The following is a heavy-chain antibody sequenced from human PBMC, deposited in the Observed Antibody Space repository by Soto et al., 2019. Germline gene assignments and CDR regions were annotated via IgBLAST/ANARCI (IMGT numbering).Heavy chain of an antibody. V-gene: IGHV3-23*01. D-gene: IGHD3-22*01. Sequence: GGSLRLSCAASGFTFSSYAMSWVRQAPGKGLEWVSAISGSGGSTYYADSVKGRFTISRDNSKNTLYLQMNSLRAEDTAVYYCAKDLSTYYYDSSGSPGYWGQGTLVTVS. J-gene: IGHJ4*02. CDR1: GFTFSSYA. CDR2: ISGSGGST. CDR3: AKDLSTYYYDSSGSPGY.